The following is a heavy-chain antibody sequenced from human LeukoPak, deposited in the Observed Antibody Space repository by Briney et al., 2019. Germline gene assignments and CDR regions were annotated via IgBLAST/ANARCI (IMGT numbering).Heavy chain of an antibody. D-gene: IGHD3-22*01. J-gene: IGHJ4*02. CDR3: ASCSPYYDSSGSLEY. CDR1: GYTFTSYD. V-gene: IGHV1-69*05. CDR2: IIPIFGTA. Sequence: ASVNVSCKASGYTFTSYDINWVRQAPGQGLEWMGGIIPIFGTANYAQKFQGRVTITTDESTSTAYMELSSLRSEDTAVYYCASCSPYYDSSGSLEYWGQGTLVTVSS.